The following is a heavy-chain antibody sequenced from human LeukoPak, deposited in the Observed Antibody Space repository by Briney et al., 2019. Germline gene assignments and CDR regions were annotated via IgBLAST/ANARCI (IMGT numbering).Heavy chain of an antibody. D-gene: IGHD2-2*01. CDR1: GYTFTSYD. CDR3: ARVWTTRSIVVVPAANVGHYYYYGMDV. J-gene: IGHJ6*02. CDR2: MNPNSGNT. V-gene: IGHV1-8*01. Sequence: ASVKVSCKASGYTFTSYDINWERQATGQGLEWMGWMNPNSGNTGYAQKFQGRVTMTRNTSISTAYMELSSLRSEDTAVYYCARVWTTRSIVVVPAANVGHYYYYGMDVWGQGTTVTVSS.